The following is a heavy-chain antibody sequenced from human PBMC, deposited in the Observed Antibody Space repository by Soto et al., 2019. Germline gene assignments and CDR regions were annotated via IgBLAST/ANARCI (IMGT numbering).Heavy chain of an antibody. CDR1: GFTFSSYE. D-gene: IGHD5-12*01. CDR2: ISGSGSAI. J-gene: IGHJ4*02. CDR3: ARVRYSAYGGYYFDY. Sequence: EVQLVESGGGLVQPGGSLRLSCAASGFTFSSYEMNWVRQAPGKGLEWFSYISGSGSAIYYADSVKGRVTISRDNAKNSLYLQMNSLRAEDTAVYYCARVRYSAYGGYYFDYWGQGTLVTVSS. V-gene: IGHV3-48*03.